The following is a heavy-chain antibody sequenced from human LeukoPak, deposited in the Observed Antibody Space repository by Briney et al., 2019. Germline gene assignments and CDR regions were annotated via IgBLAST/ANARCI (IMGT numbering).Heavy chain of an antibody. Sequence: GGSLRPSCAASGFTFSSYAMSWVRQAPGKGLEWVSAISGSGGSTYYADSVKGRFTISRDNSKNTLYLQMNSLRAEDTAVYYCAKVTMIVVVITTDYWGQGTLVTVSS. CDR1: GFTFSSYA. V-gene: IGHV3-23*01. CDR2: ISGSGGST. D-gene: IGHD3-22*01. CDR3: AKVTMIVVVITTDY. J-gene: IGHJ4*02.